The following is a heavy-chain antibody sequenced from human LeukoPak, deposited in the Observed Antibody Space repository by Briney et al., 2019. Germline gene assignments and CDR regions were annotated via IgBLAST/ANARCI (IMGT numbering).Heavy chain of an antibody. CDR1: GFTFSSYA. CDR3: AKASSLLWFGELLLTGFDY. D-gene: IGHD3-10*01. Sequence: GGSLRLSCAASGFTFSSYAMSWVRQAPGKGLEWVSAISGSGGSTYYADSVKGRFTISRDNSKNTLYLQMNSLRAEDTAVYYCAKASSLLWFGELLLTGFDYWGRGTLVTVSS. J-gene: IGHJ4*02. V-gene: IGHV3-23*01. CDR2: ISGSGGST.